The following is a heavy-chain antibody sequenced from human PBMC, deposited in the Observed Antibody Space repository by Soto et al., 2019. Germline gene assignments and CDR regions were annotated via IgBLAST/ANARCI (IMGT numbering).Heavy chain of an antibody. D-gene: IGHD1-26*01. CDR1: GFTFSDHY. J-gene: IGHJ3*02. CDR2: TRNKANSYTT. CDR3: ARDQGPKWEMGAFDI. Sequence: EVQLVESGGGLVQRGGSLRLCCAASGFTFSDHYMDWVRQAPGKGLEWVGRTRNKANSYTTEYAASVKGRFTISRDDSKNSLYLQMNSLKTEDTAVYYCARDQGPKWEMGAFDIWRQGTMVTVSS. V-gene: IGHV3-72*01.